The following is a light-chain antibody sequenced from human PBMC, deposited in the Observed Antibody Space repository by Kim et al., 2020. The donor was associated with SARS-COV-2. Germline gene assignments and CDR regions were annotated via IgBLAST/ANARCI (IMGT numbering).Light chain of an antibody. J-gene: IGLJ1*01. Sequence: GPSVTLSCTGTSSYVGCYYYVSWYQQHPGKAPKLMIYEVSKRPSGVPDRFSGSKSGNTASLTVSGLQAEDEADYYCSSYAGSNNYVFGTGTKVTVL. V-gene: IGLV2-8*01. CDR2: EVS. CDR1: SSYVGCYYY. CDR3: SSYAGSNNYV.